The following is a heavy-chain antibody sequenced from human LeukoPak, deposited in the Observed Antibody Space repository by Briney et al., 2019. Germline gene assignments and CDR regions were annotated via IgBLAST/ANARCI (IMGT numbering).Heavy chain of an antibody. V-gene: IGHV4-39*07. CDR2: IYYSGST. J-gene: IGHJ4*02. CDR3: ARGGWVAAAAIDY. D-gene: IGHD6-13*01. Sequence: SETLSLTCTVSVGSISSSSYYWGWIRQPPGKGLEWIGSIYYSGSTYYNPSLKSRVIISVDTSKNQFSLKLSSVTAADTAVYYCARGGWVAAAAIDYWGQGTLVTVSS. CDR1: VGSISSSSYY.